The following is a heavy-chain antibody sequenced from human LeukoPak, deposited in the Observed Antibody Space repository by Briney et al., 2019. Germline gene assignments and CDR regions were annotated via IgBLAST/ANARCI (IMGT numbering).Heavy chain of an antibody. CDR1: GGTFSSYA. CDR3: ARYSGTLRRLDY. D-gene: IGHD6-13*01. V-gene: IGHV1-69*05. J-gene: IGHJ4*02. Sequence: GASVTVSCTASGGTFSSYAISWVRQAPGQGLEWMGGIIPIFGTANYAQKFQGRVTITTDESTSTAYMELSSLRSEDTAVYYCARYSGTLRRLDYWGQGTLVTVSS. CDR2: IIPIFGTA.